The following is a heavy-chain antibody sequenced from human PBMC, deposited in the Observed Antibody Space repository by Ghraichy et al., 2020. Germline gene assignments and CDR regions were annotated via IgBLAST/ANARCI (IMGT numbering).Heavy chain of an antibody. J-gene: IGHJ4*02. CDR1: GFTFSSYS. V-gene: IGHV3-21*01. D-gene: IGHD5-18*01. CDR2: ISSSSSYI. Sequence: LSLTCAASGFTFSSYSMNWVRPAPGKGLEGVSSISSSSSYIYYADSVKGRFTISRDNAKNSLYLQMNSLRAEDTAVYYCARDTAMAPFDYWGQGTLVTVSS. CDR3: ARDTAMAPFDY.